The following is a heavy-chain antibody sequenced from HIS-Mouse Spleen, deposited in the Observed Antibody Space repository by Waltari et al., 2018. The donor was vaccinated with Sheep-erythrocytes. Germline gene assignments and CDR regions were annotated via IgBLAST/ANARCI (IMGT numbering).Heavy chain of an antibody. D-gene: IGHD4-17*01. CDR1: GFTFSSYA. V-gene: IGHV3-23*01. CDR3: AKQTLRRTYFDY. J-gene: IGHJ4*02. Sequence: EVQLLESGGGLVQPGGPLRLSCAASGFTFSSYAMSWFRQAPGKGLEWVSAISGSGGSTYYADSVKGRFTISRDNSKNTLYLQMNSLRAEDTAVYYCAKQTLRRTYFDYWGQGTLVTVSS. CDR2: ISGSGGST.